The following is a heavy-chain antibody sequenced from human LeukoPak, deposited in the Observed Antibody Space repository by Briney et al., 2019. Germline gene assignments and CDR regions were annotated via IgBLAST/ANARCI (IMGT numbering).Heavy chain of an antibody. CDR1: GYSLTNYW. CDR2: IYPGDSDT. J-gene: IGHJ4*02. Sequence: GEALKISLKGSGYSLTNYWIGWVRQMPGKGLEWRGIIYPGDSDTRYSPSFQGQVTISDDKSISTAYLQWSSLKASDTAMYYCASLSVGATSYFDYWGQGTLVTVSS. D-gene: IGHD1-26*01. V-gene: IGHV5-51*01. CDR3: ASLSVGATSYFDY.